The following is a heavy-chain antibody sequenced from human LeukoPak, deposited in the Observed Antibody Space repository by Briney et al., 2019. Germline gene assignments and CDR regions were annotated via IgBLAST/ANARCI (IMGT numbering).Heavy chain of an antibody. CDR3: ARVGVGDWGSVWDH. D-gene: IGHD3-16*01. CDR1: DFTFRTYS. Sequence: GGTLRLSCGASDFTFRTYSMIWARQTPGTGRVWISYISSGGGVTQYAESVKGRFSISRDNAKNSLFLQMNRLKDEDTAVYYCARVGVGDWGSVWDHWGQGVRVTVSS. J-gene: IGHJ4*02. V-gene: IGHV3-48*02. CDR2: ISSGGGVT.